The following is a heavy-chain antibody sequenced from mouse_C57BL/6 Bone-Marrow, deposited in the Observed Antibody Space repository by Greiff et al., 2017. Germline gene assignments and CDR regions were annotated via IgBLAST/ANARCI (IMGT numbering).Heavy chain of an antibody. CDR3: ARSGKTGTFWYFDV. CDR1: GYTFTSYW. V-gene: IGHV1-53*01. J-gene: IGHJ1*03. CDR2: INPSNGGT. D-gene: IGHD4-1*01. Sequence: QVQLQQPGTELVKPGASVKLSCKASGYTFTSYWMHWVKQRPGQGLEWIGNINPSNGGTNYNEKFKSKATLTVDKSSSTAYMQLSSLTSEDAAVYDCARSGKTGTFWYFDVWGTGTTVTVSS.